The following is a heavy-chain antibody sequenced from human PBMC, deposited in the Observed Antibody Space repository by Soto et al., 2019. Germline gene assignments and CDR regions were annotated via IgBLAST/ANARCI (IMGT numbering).Heavy chain of an antibody. CDR1: GGSISSGGYY. CDR2: IYYSGST. Sequence: QVQLQESGPGLVKPSQTLSLTCTVSGGSISSGGYYWSWIRQHPGKGLEWIGYIYYSGSTYYNPSLKSRVTISVDTSKNQFSLKLSSVTAADTAVYYCARTPHFGVVIIYPYYYYGMDVWGQGTTVTVSS. CDR3: ARTPHFGVVIIYPYYYYGMDV. J-gene: IGHJ6*02. V-gene: IGHV4-31*03. D-gene: IGHD3-3*01.